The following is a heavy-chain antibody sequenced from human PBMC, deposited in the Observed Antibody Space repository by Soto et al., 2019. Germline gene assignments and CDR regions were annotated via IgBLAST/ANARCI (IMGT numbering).Heavy chain of an antibody. Sequence: SVKVSCKASGGTFSSYTISWVRQAPGQGLEWMGRIIPILGIANYAQKFQGRVTMTEDTSTDTAYMELSSLRSEDTAVYYCATGGPGSGWPFDYWGQGTLVTVSS. V-gene: IGHV1-69*02. CDR3: ATGGPGSGWPFDY. CDR1: GGTFSSYT. J-gene: IGHJ4*02. CDR2: IIPILGIA. D-gene: IGHD6-19*01.